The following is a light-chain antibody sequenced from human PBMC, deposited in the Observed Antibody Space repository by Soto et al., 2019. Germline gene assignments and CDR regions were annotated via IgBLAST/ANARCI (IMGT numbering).Light chain of an antibody. J-gene: IGKJ1*01. CDR1: QSVSSSY. CDR2: GAS. V-gene: IGKV3-20*01. CDR3: QQYGSSPTWT. Sequence: EIVLTQSPGTLSLSPGERATLSCRASQSVSSSYLAWYQQKPGQAPRLLIHGASSRATGIPDRFSGSGSGTDFTLTISRLEPEEFAVDYCQQYGSSPTWTFGQGTKVEIK.